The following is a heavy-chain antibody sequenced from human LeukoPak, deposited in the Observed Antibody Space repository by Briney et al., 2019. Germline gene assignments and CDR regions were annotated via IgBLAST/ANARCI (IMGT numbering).Heavy chain of an antibody. CDR2: IYYSGST. CDR1: GGSISSYY. Sequence: SGTLSLTCTVSGGSISSYYWSWIRQPPGKGLEWMAYIYYSGSTNYNPSLKSRVTISVVTSKNQFSLKLSSVTAADTAVYYCARSIVATGGDFDYWGQGTLVTVSS. V-gene: IGHV4-59*01. CDR3: ARSIVATGGDFDY. D-gene: IGHD5-12*01. J-gene: IGHJ4*02.